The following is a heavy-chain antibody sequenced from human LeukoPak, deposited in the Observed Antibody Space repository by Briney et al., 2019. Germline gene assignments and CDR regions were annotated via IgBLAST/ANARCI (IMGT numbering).Heavy chain of an antibody. V-gene: IGHV3-15*01. CDR1: GFTFSNAW. CDR3: TTQYYDILTGYYSDY. J-gene: IGHJ4*02. CDR2: IKTKTNGGTA. D-gene: IGHD3-9*01. Sequence: GGSLRLSCAASGFTFSNAWMSWVRRAPGKGLEGVGRIKTKTNGGTADYTPPVKGRFTISRDDSKNTLYLQMNSLKTEDTAVYYCTTQYYDILTGYYSDYWGQGTLVTVSS.